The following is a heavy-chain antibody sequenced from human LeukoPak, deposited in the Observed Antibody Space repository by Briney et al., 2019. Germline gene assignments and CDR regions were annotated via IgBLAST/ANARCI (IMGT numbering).Heavy chain of an antibody. CDR3: ARGGNIGYNYNAFDI. J-gene: IGHJ3*02. V-gene: IGHV3-48*03. CDR1: GFTFRTYE. CDR2: ISSTGNTL. D-gene: IGHD3-22*01. Sequence: TGGSLRLSCATSGFTFRTYEMNWVRQAPGKVLEWISYISSTGNTLYEDSVKGRFTISRDNAKNSLFLQMNSLRAEDTAVYFCARGGNIGYNYNAFDIWGQGTRVTVSS.